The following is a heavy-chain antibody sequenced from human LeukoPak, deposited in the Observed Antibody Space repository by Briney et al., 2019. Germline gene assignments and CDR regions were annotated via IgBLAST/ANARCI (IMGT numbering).Heavy chain of an antibody. CDR1: GFTFSSYA. D-gene: IGHD1-1*01. CDR3: ARVPHKTGGMDV. J-gene: IGHJ6*02. Sequence: PGRSLRLSCAASGFTFSSYAMHWVRQAPGKGLEWVAVISYDGSNKYYADSVKGRFTISRDNSKNTLYLQMNSLRAGDTAVYYCARVPHKTGGMDVWGQGTTVTVSS. V-gene: IGHV3-30-3*01. CDR2: ISYDGSNK.